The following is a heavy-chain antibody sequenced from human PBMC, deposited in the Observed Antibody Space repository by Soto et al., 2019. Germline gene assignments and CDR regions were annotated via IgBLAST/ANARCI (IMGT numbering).Heavy chain of an antibody. Sequence: EVQLLESGGGLVQPGGSLGLSCAASGFTFSTYAMNWVRQAPGNGLEWVSAISGSGGGTYYADSVKGRFIISRHNSKNTLDLQMNSLRVEDTAVYYCAKGWCDSWGQGTLVTVSS. CDR2: ISGSGGGT. V-gene: IGHV3-23*01. CDR1: GFTFSTYA. J-gene: IGHJ5*01. CDR3: AKGWCDS.